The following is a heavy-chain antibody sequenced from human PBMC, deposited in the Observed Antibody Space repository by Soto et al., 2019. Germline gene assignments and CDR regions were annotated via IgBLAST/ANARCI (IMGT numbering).Heavy chain of an antibody. CDR1: GWSFSGYY. CDR2: IYYSCKT. Sequence: SAPLSLTCGVSGWSFSGYYWSWIRQPTGRGLEWVGSIYYSCKTHYNPSLKNRVTISVDRSKNQFSLQMTSVTAADTAVYYCAKNLPRTGRFDYWGQGTLVTVSS. V-gene: IGHV4-34*01. CDR3: AKNLPRTGRFDY. J-gene: IGHJ4*02.